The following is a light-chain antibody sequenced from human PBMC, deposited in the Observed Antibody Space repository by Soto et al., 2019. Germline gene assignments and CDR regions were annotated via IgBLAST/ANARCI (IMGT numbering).Light chain of an antibody. J-gene: IGLJ1*01. CDR1: SSDVGGYNF. CDR3: SSYTSSSTGV. V-gene: IGLV2-14*01. Sequence: QSVLTQPASXSGSPGQSITISCTGTSSDVGGYNFVSWHQQHPGKAPKLMIYDVSNRPSGVSNRFSGSKSGSTASLTISGLQAEDEADYYCSSYTSSSTGVFGTGTKVTVL. CDR2: DVS.